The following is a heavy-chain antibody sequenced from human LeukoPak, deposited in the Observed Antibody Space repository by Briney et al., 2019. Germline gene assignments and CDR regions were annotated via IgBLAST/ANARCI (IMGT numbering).Heavy chain of an antibody. J-gene: IGHJ4*02. CDR1: GFTFTSYS. CDR2: ISGGGGST. V-gene: IGHV3-23*01. Sequence: PGGSLRLSCAASGFTFTSYSMNWVRQAPGKGLEWVSTISGGGGSTYYADSVKGRFTISRDNSKNTLYLQMNSLRAEDTAVYYCAKLPGRAADYWGQGTLVTVSS. CDR3: AKLPGRAADY.